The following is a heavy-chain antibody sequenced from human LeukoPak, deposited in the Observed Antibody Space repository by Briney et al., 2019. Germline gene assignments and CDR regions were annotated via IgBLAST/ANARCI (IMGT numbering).Heavy chain of an antibody. CDR1: GFTFSSYG. V-gene: IGHV3-30*02. D-gene: IGHD3-22*01. CDR3: AKGSRVVVITSTFDY. J-gene: IGHJ4*02. CDR2: IRYDGSNK. Sequence: GGSLRLSCAASGFTFSSYGMHWVRQAPGKGLEWVAFIRYDGSNKYYADSVKGRFTISRDNSKNTLYLQMNSLRAEDTAVYYCAKGSRVVVITSTFDYWGQGTLVTVSS.